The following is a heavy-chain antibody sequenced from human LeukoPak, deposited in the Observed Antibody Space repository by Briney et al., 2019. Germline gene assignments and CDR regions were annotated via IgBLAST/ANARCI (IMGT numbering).Heavy chain of an antibody. Sequence: GGSLRLSCAASGFSFSNAWMSWVRQAPGKGLVWVSRIRTDGLETSYADSVKGRFTVSRDNAKNTLYLQMNSLRAEDTAVYYCARVMSGYYVVLDIWGQGTMVTVSS. J-gene: IGHJ3*02. V-gene: IGHV3-74*01. CDR2: IRTDGLET. CDR3: ARVMSGYYVVLDI. D-gene: IGHD3-3*01. CDR1: GFSFSNAW.